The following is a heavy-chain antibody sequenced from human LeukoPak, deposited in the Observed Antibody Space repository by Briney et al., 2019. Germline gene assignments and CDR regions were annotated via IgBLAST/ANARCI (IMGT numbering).Heavy chain of an antibody. V-gene: IGHV4-39*07. Sequence: SETLSLTCTVSGGSISSSSYYWGWIRQPPGKGLEWIGSIYHSGSTYYNPSLKSRVTISVDTSENQFSLKLSSVTAADTAVYYCARASLPFNYLFDYWGQGTLVTVSS. CDR1: GGSISSSSYY. CDR3: ARASLPFNYLFDY. J-gene: IGHJ4*02. CDR2: IYHSGST. D-gene: IGHD5-24*01.